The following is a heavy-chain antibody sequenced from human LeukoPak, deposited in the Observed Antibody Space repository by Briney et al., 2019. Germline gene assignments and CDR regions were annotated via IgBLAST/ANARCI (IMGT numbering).Heavy chain of an antibody. V-gene: IGHV1-18*01. J-gene: IGHJ3*02. CDR2: ISAYNGNT. D-gene: IGHD1-26*01. Sequence: GASVKVSCKASGYTFTSYGISWVRQAPGQGLEWMGWISAYNGNTNYAQKLQGRVTMTTDTSTSTAYMELRSLRSEDTAVYYCARLYSGSYFDAFDIWGQGTMVTVSS. CDR3: ARLYSGSYFDAFDI. CDR1: GYTFTSYG.